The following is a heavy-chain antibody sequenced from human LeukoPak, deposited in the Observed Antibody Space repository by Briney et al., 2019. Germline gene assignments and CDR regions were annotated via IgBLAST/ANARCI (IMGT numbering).Heavy chain of an antibody. V-gene: IGHV3-53*01. Sequence: PGGSLRLSCAASGFTVSSNYMSWVRQAPGKGLEWVSVIYSGGSTYYADSVKGRFTISRDNSKNTLYLQMNSLRAEDTAVFYCAKGGWGSDWYFDLWGRGTLVTVSS. CDR3: AKGGWGSDWYFDL. CDR1: GFTVSSNY. D-gene: IGHD7-27*01. J-gene: IGHJ2*01. CDR2: IYSGGST.